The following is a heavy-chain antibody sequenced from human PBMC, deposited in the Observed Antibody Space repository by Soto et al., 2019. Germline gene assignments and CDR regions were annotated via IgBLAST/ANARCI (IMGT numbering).Heavy chain of an antibody. Sequence: QLQQQESGPGLGKPSDTLSLTCRVSAAYISDFSWSWIRQPAGKGLEWIGRITINGNTQKNPSFKSRVPMSLDTSRSPVSVNLQSATAADTALYSCARETVENWTYEAHWGPGTLVTVSS. CDR1: AAYISDFS. J-gene: IGHJ1*01. CDR2: ITINGNT. D-gene: IGHD1-7*01. CDR3: ARETVENWTYEAH. V-gene: IGHV4-4*07.